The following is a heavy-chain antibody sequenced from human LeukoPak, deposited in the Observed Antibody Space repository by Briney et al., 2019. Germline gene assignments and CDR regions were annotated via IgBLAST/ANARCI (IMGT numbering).Heavy chain of an antibody. CDR2: INPNSGGT. V-gene: IGHV1-2*02. D-gene: IGHD6-13*01. CDR1: GYTFTSYY. CDR3: ARSAAGYAEYFQH. J-gene: IGHJ1*01. Sequence: GASVKVSCKASGYTFTSYYMHWVRQAPGQGLEWMGWINPNSGGTNYAQKFQGRVTMTRDTSISTAYMELSRLRSDDTAVYYCARSAAGYAEYFQHWGQGTLVTVSS.